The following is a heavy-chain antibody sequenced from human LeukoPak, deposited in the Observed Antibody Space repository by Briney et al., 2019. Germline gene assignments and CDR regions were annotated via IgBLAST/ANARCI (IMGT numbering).Heavy chain of an antibody. D-gene: IGHD6-19*01. Sequence: SETLSLTCTVSGAISSSSYYWGWIRQPPGKGLEWIGSLFYSGSTYYNPSLKSRVTISVDTSKNQFSLKLTSVTAADTAVYYCARHYSGWYNFFDYWGQGTLVTVSS. CDR1: GAISSSSYY. CDR3: ARHYSGWYNFFDY. CDR2: LFYSGST. V-gene: IGHV4-39*01. J-gene: IGHJ4*02.